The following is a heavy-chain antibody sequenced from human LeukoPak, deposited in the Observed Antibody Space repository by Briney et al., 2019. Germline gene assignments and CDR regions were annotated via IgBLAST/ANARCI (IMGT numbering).Heavy chain of an antibody. CDR1: GGTFSSYA. Sequence: ASVKVSCKASGGTFSSYAISWVRQAPGQGLEWMGWINPNSGGTNYAQKFQGRVTMTRDTSISTAYMELSRLRSDDTAVYYCAREVSGYAQELTDYWGQGTLVTVSS. V-gene: IGHV1-2*02. D-gene: IGHD3-22*01. J-gene: IGHJ4*02. CDR2: INPNSGGT. CDR3: AREVSGYAQELTDY.